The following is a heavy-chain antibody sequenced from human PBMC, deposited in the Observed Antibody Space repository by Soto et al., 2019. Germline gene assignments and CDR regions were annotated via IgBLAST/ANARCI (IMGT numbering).Heavy chain of an antibody. CDR1: VGSISSSGYY. J-gene: IGHJ4*02. CDR3: ARHLRGGGSCCYLFDY. CDR2: IYYSGTT. V-gene: IGHV4-39*01. Sequence: SETLSLTCTVSVGSISSSGYYWGCIRQPPGKGLEWIGSIYYSGTTYYNPSLKSRVTISVDTSKNQFSLKLISVTAADTAVYYCARHLRGGGSCCYLFDYWGQGTLVTVSS. D-gene: IGHD2-15*01.